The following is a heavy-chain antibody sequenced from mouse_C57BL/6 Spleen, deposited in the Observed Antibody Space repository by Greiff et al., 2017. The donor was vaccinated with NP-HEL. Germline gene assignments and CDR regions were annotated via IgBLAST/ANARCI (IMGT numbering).Heavy chain of an antibody. CDR3: ARSGGDDYDCAWFAY. CDR2: IYPSNSET. V-gene: IGHV1-61*01. CDR1: GYTFTSYW. D-gene: IGHD2-4*01. J-gene: IGHJ3*01. Sequence: QVQLQQPGAELVRPGSSVKLSCKASGYTFTSYWMDWVKQRPGQGLEWIGNIYPSNSETHYNQKFKGKATLTVDKSSSTSYMPLSSLTSEDSSVYYCARSGGDDYDCAWFAYWGQGTLVTVSA.